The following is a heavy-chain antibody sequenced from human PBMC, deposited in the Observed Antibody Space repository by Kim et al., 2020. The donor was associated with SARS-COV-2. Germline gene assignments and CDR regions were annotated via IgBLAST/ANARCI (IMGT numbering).Heavy chain of an antibody. D-gene: IGHD3-10*01. Sequence: SETLSLTCAVSGGSISSSSWWTWVRQFPGKGLEWIGEIYNSGSANYSPSLKGRVSLSLDKSKNQFFLKLTSVTAADTAMYYCARRLVTSGTRGWFDSWGQGTLVSVSS. J-gene: IGHJ5*01. CDR3: ARRLVTSGTRGWFDS. CDR2: IYNSGSA. V-gene: IGHV4-4*02. CDR1: GGSISSSSW.